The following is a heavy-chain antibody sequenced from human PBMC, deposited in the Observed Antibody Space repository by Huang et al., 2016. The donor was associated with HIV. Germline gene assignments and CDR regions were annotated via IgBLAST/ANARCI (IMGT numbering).Heavy chain of an antibody. CDR3: ARHSDDFWSGYSYFDY. V-gene: IGHV4-39*01. CDR2: IHYSGST. D-gene: IGHD3-3*01. J-gene: IGHJ4*02. Sequence: QLQLQESGPGLVKPSETLSLTCTVSGGSISSSSYYWGWIRQPPGKGLEWIGSIHYSGSTYYKPSRKSRVTISVDTSKNQFSLKLSAVTAADTAVYYCARHSDDFWSGYSYFDYWGQGTLVPVSS. CDR1: GGSISSSSYY.